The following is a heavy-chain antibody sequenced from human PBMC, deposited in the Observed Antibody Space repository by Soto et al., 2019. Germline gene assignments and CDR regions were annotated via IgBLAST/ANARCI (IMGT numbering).Heavy chain of an antibody. CDR3: AKDSLRRPREAFDI. Sequence: HPGGSLRLSCAASGFTFDDYAMHWVRQAPGKGLEWVSGISWNSGSIGYADSVKGRFTISRDNAKNSLYLQMNSLRAEDTALYYCAKDSLRRPREAFDIWGQGTMVTVSS. J-gene: IGHJ3*02. D-gene: IGHD1-26*01. CDR1: GFTFDDYA. CDR2: ISWNSGSI. V-gene: IGHV3-9*01.